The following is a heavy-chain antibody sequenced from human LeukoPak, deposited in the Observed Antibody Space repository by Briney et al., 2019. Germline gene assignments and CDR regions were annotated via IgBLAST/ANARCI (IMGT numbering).Heavy chain of an antibody. Sequence: GESLNISCKGSGYSFTSYWIGWVRQMPGKGLEWMGIIYPGDSDTRYSPSFQGQVTISADKSISTAYLQWSSLKASDTAMYYCARNRGDCTNGVCYSNYYYMDVWGKGTTVTVSS. V-gene: IGHV5-51*01. J-gene: IGHJ6*03. CDR3: ARNRGDCTNGVCYSNYYYMDV. CDR2: IYPGDSDT. CDR1: GYSFTSYW. D-gene: IGHD2-8*01.